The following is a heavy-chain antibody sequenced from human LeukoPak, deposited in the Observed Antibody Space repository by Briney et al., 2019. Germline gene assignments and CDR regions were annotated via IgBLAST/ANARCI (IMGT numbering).Heavy chain of an antibody. Sequence: PGGSLRLSCAASGFTFSSYSMNWVRQAPGKGLEWVSSISSSSSYIYYADSVKGRFTISRDNAKNSLYLQMNSLRAEDTAVYYCARGPLVLRYFDWLRQRPTDYWGQGTLVTVSS. CDR1: GFTFSSYS. D-gene: IGHD3-9*01. CDR3: ARGPLVLRYFDWLRQRPTDY. V-gene: IGHV3-21*01. CDR2: ISSSSSYI. J-gene: IGHJ4*02.